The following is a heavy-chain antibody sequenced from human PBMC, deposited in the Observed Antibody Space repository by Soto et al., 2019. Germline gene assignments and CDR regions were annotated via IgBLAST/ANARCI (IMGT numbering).Heavy chain of an antibody. D-gene: IGHD5-18*01. CDR2: ISYDNSHI. CDR3: AKKSPGTWKQLCEY. J-gene: IGHJ4*02. V-gene: IGHV3-30*18. Sequence: QVQLVESGGGVVQPGRSLRLSCAASGFSFSTFGMHWVRQAPGKGLEWVAVISYDNSHIYYADSVKGRFTISRDNSKNTLYLQMDSLRAEDTAVYYCAKKSPGTWKQLCEYWGRGTLVTVSS. CDR1: GFSFSTFG.